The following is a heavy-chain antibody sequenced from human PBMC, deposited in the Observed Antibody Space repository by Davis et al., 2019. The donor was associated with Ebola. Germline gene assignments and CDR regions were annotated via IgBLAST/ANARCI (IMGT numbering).Heavy chain of an antibody. CDR1: GYSFTSYW. D-gene: IGHD1-26*01. J-gene: IGHJ6*02. CDR3: ARHKTSYGDYYYGMDV. CDR2: IYPGDSDT. V-gene: IGHV5-51*01. Sequence: GGSLRLSCKGSGYSFTSYWIGWVRQMPGKGLEWMGIIYPGDSDTRYSPSFQGQVTIPADKSISTAYLQWSSLKASDTAMYYCARHKTSYGDYYYGMDVWGQGTTVTVSS.